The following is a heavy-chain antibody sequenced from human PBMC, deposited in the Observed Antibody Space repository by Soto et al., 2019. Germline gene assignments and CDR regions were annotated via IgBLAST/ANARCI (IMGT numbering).Heavy chain of an antibody. CDR3: ARDPGNIVATEIDY. Sequence: GGSLRLSCAASGFTFSSYAMHWVRQAPGKGLEWVAVISYDGSNKYYADSVKGRFTISRDNSKNTLYLQMNSLRAEDTAVYYCARDPGNIVATEIDYWGQGTLVTVSS. J-gene: IGHJ4*02. CDR2: ISYDGSNK. CDR1: GFTFSSYA. D-gene: IGHD5-12*01. V-gene: IGHV3-30-3*01.